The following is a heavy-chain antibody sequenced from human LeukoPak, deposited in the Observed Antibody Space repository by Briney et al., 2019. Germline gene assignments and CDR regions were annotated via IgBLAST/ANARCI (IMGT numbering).Heavy chain of an antibody. V-gene: IGHV3-9*01. D-gene: IGHD3-22*01. CDR1: GFTFDDYA. CDR3: AKSTHRYYDSSGAYYFDY. J-gene: IGHJ4*02. Sequence: PGGSLRLSCAASGFTFDDYAMHWVRQAPGKGLEWVSGISWNSGSIGYADSVKGRFTISRDNAKNSLYLQMSSLRAEDTALYYCAKSTHRYYDSSGAYYFDYWGQGTLVTVSS. CDR2: ISWNSGSI.